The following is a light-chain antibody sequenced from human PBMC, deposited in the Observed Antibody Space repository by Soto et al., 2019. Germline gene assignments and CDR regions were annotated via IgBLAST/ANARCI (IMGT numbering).Light chain of an antibody. V-gene: IGKV1-27*01. J-gene: IGKJ3*01. Sequence: DIQMTQSPSSLSASVGDTVTITCRASQDISNYLAWFQQKPGEAPNLLTYGPSTLESGVPTRFSGGKSGTDFTLTISDPQPEDVAIYYCQKYNSLPFTFGPGTKVEIQ. CDR2: GPS. CDR3: QKYNSLPFT. CDR1: QDISNY.